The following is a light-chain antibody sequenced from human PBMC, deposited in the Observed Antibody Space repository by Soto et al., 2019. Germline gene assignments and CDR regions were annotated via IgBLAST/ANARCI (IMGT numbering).Light chain of an antibody. CDR3: QTWATGSYV. CDR1: SGHSNYA. Sequence: QLVLTQSPSASASLGASVKLTCTLSSGHSNYAIAWHQQQSEKGPRYLMNVNSDGSHSKGDGIPDRFSGSSSGAERYLSISSLQSEDEADYYCQTWATGSYVFGTGTKLTVL. J-gene: IGLJ1*01. V-gene: IGLV4-69*01. CDR2: VNSDGSH.